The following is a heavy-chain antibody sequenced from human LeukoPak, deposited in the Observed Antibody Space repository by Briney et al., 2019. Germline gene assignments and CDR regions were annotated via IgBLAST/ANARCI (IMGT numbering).Heavy chain of an antibody. D-gene: IGHD5-12*01. CDR2: ISGSGGST. CDR3: AKDIAYIVATISFDY. V-gene: IGHV3-23*01. Sequence: GGSLRLSCAASGFPFSSYPLSWVRQAPGKGLEWVSAISGSGGSTYYADSVKGRFTISRDNSKNTLYLQMNSLRAEDTAVYYCAKDIAYIVATISFDYWGQGTLVTVSS. CDR1: GFPFSSYP. J-gene: IGHJ4*02.